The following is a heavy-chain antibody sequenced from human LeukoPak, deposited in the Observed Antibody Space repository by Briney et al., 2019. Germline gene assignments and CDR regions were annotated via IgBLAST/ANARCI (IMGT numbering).Heavy chain of an antibody. J-gene: IGHJ4*02. D-gene: IGHD2-2*01. Sequence: GGSLRLSCAASGFTFDDYAMHWVRQAPGKGLEWVSLISGDGGSTYYADSVKGRFTISRDNSKNSLYLQMNSLRTEDTALYYCACVVVPAAGAYYFDYWGQGTLVTVSS. CDR2: ISGDGGST. CDR1: GFTFDDYA. CDR3: ACVVVPAAGAYYFDY. V-gene: IGHV3-43*02.